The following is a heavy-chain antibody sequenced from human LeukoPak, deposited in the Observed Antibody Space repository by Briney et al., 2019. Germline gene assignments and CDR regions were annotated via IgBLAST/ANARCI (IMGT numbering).Heavy chain of an antibody. V-gene: IGHV4-38-2*02. J-gene: IGHJ4*02. CDR2: IYHSGST. CDR1: GYSISSGYY. Sequence: YPSETLSLTCAVSGYSISSGYYWGWIRQPPGKGLEWIGSIYHSGSTYYNPSLKSRVTVSVDTSKNQFSLKLSSVTAADTAVYYCAREAGIAAAVDYWGQGTLVTVSS. D-gene: IGHD6-13*01. CDR3: AREAGIAAAVDY.